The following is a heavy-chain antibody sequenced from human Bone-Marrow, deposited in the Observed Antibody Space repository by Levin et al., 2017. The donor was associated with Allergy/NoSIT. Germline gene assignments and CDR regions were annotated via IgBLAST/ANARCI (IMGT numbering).Heavy chain of an antibody. CDR2: INTNTGSP. CDR3: VVGQDCGNGLCYYYFDY. CDR1: GYTFSLYA. V-gene: IGHV7-4-1*02. J-gene: IGHJ4*02. Sequence: GASVKVSCKTSGYTFSLYAMNWVRQAPGQRPEWMGWINTNTGSPVYAQGFTRRFVFSLDTSVDTAYLQITNLKPEDSAVYYCVVGQDCGNGLCYYYFDYWGRGTMVTVSS. D-gene: IGHD2-8*01.